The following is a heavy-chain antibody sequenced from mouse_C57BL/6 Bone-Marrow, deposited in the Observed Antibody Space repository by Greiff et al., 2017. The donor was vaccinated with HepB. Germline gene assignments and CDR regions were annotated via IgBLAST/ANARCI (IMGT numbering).Heavy chain of an antibody. V-gene: IGHV1-50*01. CDR3: ARGEEGRGNRYFDV. D-gene: IGHD3-3*01. CDR1: GYTFTSYW. Sequence: VQLQQPGAELVKPGASVKLSCKASGYTFTSYWMQWVKQRPGQGLEWIGEIDPSDSYTNYNQKFKGKATLTVDTSSSTAYMQLSSLTSEDSAVYYCARGEEGRGNRYFDVWGTGTTVTVSS. J-gene: IGHJ1*03. CDR2: IDPSDSYT.